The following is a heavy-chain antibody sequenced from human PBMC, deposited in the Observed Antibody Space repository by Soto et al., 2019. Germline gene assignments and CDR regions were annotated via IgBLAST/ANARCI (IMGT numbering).Heavy chain of an antibody. CDR3: ARMYYYDSSGYFRVAFDI. CDR1: GGTVSRCRDY. Sequence: TEHLHPSYTGSGGTVSRCRDYGSWLPQAPGKGLEWIGYIYYSGSTNYNPSLKSRVTISVDTSKNQFSLKLSSVTAADTAVYYCARMYYYDSSGYFRVAFDIWGQGTMVT. J-gene: IGHJ3*02. CDR2: IYYSGST. D-gene: IGHD3-22*01. V-gene: IGHV4-61*01.